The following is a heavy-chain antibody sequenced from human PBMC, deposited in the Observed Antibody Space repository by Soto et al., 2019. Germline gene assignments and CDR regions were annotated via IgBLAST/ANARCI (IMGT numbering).Heavy chain of an antibody. CDR2: MNPNSGNT. D-gene: IGHD3-10*01. J-gene: IGHJ4*02. V-gene: IGHV1-8*01. CDR3: ARGRDVLLDY. Sequence: ASVEVSCKASGYTFPSYYINWVRQATGQGLEWMGWMNPNSGNTGYAQKFQGRVTMTRNTSISTAYMELSSLRSEDTAVYYCARGRDVLLDYWGQGTLVTVSS. CDR1: GYTFPSYY.